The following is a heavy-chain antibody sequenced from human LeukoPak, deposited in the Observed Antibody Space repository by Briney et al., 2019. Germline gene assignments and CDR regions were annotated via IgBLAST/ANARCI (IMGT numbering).Heavy chain of an antibody. D-gene: IGHD3-22*01. V-gene: IGHV1-46*01. CDR2: INPSGGST. CDR3: AREPQGYYDSSGPYWYFDL. J-gene: IGHJ2*01. Sequence: GASVKVSCKASGYTFTSYYMHWVRQAPGQGLEWMGIINPSGGSTSYAQKFQGRVTMTRDTSTSTVYMELSSLRSEDTAVYYCAREPQGYYDSSGPYWYFDLWGRGTLVTVSS. CDR1: GYTFTSYY.